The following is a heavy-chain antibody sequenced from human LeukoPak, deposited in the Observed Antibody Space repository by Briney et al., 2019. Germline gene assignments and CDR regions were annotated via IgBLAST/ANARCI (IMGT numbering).Heavy chain of an antibody. J-gene: IGHJ5*02. Sequence: GGSLRLSCAASGFTFSSYAMSWVRQAPGKGLEWVSAIRGSGGSTSYADSVKGRFTISRDNSKNTLFLQMNSLRAEDTAVYYCARTKTGYSSGWWLFDPWGQGTLVTVSS. CDR2: IRGSGGST. D-gene: IGHD6-19*01. V-gene: IGHV3-23*01. CDR1: GFTFSSYA. CDR3: ARTKTGYSSGWWLFDP.